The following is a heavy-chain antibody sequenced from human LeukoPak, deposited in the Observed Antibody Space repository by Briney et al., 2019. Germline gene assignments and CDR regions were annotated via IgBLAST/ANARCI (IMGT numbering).Heavy chain of an antibody. CDR3: ASWPVGWYGEDS. CDR1: GFTFSNYA. J-gene: IGHJ4*02. CDR2: ISGSGGNT. V-gene: IGHV3-23*01. D-gene: IGHD6-19*01. Sequence: GGSLRLSCAASGFTFSNYAMSWVRQAPGKGLEWVSTISGSGGNTYYADSVKGRFTISRDNSKNTLYLQMNSLRVEDTAVYYCASWPVGWYGEDSWGQGTLVTVSS.